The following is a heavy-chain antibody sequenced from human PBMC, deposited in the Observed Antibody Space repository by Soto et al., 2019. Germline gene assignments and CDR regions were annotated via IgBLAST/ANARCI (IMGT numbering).Heavy chain of an antibody. CDR1: GFTFSSYA. V-gene: IGHV3-23*01. D-gene: IGHD6-19*01. Sequence: EVQRLESGGGFVQPGGSLRLSCAAYGFTFSSYAMRWVRQAPGKGLEWFSAISGSGGSTYYADSVKGRFTISRDNSKNTLYLHMNSMRAEVTAVYYCARRGSGVYYDYWCQGTLVSVSS. CDR2: ISGSGGST. J-gene: IGHJ4*02. CDR3: ARRGSGVYYDY.